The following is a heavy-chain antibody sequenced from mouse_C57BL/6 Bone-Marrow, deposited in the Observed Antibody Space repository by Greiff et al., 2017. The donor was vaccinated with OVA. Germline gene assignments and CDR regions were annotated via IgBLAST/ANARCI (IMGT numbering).Heavy chain of an antibody. CDR3: ASRVYGNYLDY. V-gene: IGHV1-55*01. J-gene: IGHJ2*01. CDR2: IYPGSGST. CDR1: GYTFTSYW. Sequence: QVQLQQPGAELVKPGASVKMSCKASGYTFTSYWITWVKQRPGQGLEWIGDIYPGSGSTNYNEKFKSKATLTVDKSSSTAYMQLSSLTSEDSAVYYCASRVYGNYLDYWGQGTTLTVSS. D-gene: IGHD2-1*01.